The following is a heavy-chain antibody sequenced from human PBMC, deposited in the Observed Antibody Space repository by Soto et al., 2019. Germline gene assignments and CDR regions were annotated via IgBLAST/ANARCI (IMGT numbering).Heavy chain of an antibody. CDR2: INAGNGNT. V-gene: IGHV1-3*01. CDR3: ARLPHYYDSSGYYYRGAFDI. J-gene: IGHJ3*02. Sequence: ASVKVSCKASGYTFTIYAMHWVRQAPGQRLEWMGWINAGNGNTKYSQKFQGRVTITRDTSASTAYMELSSLRSEDTAVYYCARLPHYYDSSGYYYRGAFDIWGRGTMVTVSS. D-gene: IGHD3-22*01. CDR1: GYTFTIYA.